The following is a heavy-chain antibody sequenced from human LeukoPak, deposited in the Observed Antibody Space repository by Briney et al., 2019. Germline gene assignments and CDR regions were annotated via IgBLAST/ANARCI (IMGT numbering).Heavy chain of an antibody. V-gene: IGHV4-34*01. D-gene: IGHD1-26*01. CDR1: GGSYRGYY. Sequence: SETLSLTCAVYGGSYRGYYWSGMRQPPGKGLEWIGEINHSGSTNYNPPLKSRVTISVDTSKNQFSLKLSSVTAADTAVYYCARYLPAGSYYPWGQGTLVTVSS. CDR2: INHSGST. J-gene: IGHJ5*02. CDR3: ARYLPAGSYYP.